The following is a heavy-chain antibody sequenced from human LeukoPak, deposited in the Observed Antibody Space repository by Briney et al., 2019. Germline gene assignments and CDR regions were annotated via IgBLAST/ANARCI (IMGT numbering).Heavy chain of an antibody. V-gene: IGHV4-59*01. CDR2: IYYSGST. Sequence: SETLSLTCTVSGGSISGYYWSWIRQPPGKGLEWIGYIYYSGSTNYNPSLKSRVTISVDTSKNQFSLKLSSVTAADTAVYYCARGRPQNYWGQGTLVTVSS. CDR3: ARGRPQNY. J-gene: IGHJ4*02. CDR1: GGSISGYY.